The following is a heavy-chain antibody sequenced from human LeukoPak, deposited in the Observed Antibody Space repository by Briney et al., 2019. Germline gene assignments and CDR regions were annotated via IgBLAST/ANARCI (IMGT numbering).Heavy chain of an antibody. CDR3: ARGWTTVVTPLDY. Sequence: ASVKVSFKASGYTFTSYYMHWVRQAPGQGREWMGIINPSGGSTSYAQKFQGRVTMTRDTSTSTVYMELSSLRSEGTGVYYCARGWTTVVTPLDYWGQGTLVTVSS. CDR2: INPSGGST. J-gene: IGHJ4*02. D-gene: IGHD4-23*01. CDR1: GYTFTSYY. V-gene: IGHV1-46*01.